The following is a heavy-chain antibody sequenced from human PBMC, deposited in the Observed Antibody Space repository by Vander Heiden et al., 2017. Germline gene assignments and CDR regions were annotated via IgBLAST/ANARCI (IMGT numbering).Heavy chain of an antibody. CDR1: GFTFSTYD. D-gene: IGHD2-15*01. V-gene: IGHV3-23*01. J-gene: IGHJ4*02. Sequence: EVQLLESGGGLVQPGGSLRLSCAASGFTFSTYDMRWVRQAPGKGLEWVSALSGNGGSTYNADSVKGRFTISRDNSKNTLYLQMNSLRAEDTAVYYCAKDRFGDCSGGSCYYFDYWGQGTLVTVSS. CDR2: LSGNGGST. CDR3: AKDRFGDCSGGSCYYFDY.